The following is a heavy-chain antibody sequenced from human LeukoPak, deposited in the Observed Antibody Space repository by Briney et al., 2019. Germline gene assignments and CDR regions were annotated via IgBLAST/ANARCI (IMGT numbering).Heavy chain of an antibody. V-gene: IGHV4-59*01. CDR1: SDSISDYY. J-gene: IGHJ5*02. Sequence: PSETLSLTCTVSSDSISDYYWSWIRQSPGKGLEWIGDIYRSGSTNYNPSLKSRVTISIDTSKNQFYLKLKSVSDADTAMYYCARGIRYLGGFDPWGQGTLVTVSS. CDR2: IYRSGST. D-gene: IGHD3-9*01. CDR3: ARGIRYLGGFDP.